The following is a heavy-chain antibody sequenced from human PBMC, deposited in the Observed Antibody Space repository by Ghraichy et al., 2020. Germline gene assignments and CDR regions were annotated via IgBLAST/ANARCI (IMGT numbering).Heavy chain of an antibody. V-gene: IGHV3-7*03. CDR3: ASSSGWYAYWYFDL. D-gene: IGHD6-19*01. CDR1: GFTFSSYW. CDR2: IKQDGSEK. Sequence: GESLNISCAASGFTFSSYWMSWVRQAPGKGLEWVANIKQDGSEKYYVDSVKGRFTISRDNAKNSLYLQMNSLRAKDTAVYYCASSSGWYAYWYFDLWGRGTLVTVSS. J-gene: IGHJ2*01.